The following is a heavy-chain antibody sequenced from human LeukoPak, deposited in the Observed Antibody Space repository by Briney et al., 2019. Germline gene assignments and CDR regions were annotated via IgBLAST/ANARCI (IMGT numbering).Heavy chain of an antibody. D-gene: IGHD5-12*01. V-gene: IGHV3-30*18. CDR2: ISYDGSNK. CDR1: KFPFGSYD. Sequence: PGESLRLYCAASKFPFGSYDMHWVRQAPGKGLEWVTLISYDGSNKYYADSVKGRFTISRDNSKNTLVLQMNSLRAEDTALYYCAKDRRIGDRGRGWIDRCFDSWGQGTLVTVSS. CDR3: AKDRRIGDRGRGWIDRCFDS. J-gene: IGHJ4*02.